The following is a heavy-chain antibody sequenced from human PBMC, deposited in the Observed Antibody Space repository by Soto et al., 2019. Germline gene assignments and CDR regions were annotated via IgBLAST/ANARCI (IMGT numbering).Heavy chain of an antibody. V-gene: IGHV4-34*01. CDR2: INHSGST. J-gene: IGHJ6*02. CDR1: GGSFSGYY. D-gene: IGHD6-6*01. CDR3: ASIAARPRGAGYYYYGMDV. Sequence: QVQLQQWGAGLLKPSETLSLTCAVYGGSFSGYYWSWIRQPPGKGLEWIGEINHSGSTNYNPSLKSRVTISVDTSKNQFSLKLSSVTAADTAVYYCASIAARPRGAGYYYYGMDVWGQGTTVTVSS.